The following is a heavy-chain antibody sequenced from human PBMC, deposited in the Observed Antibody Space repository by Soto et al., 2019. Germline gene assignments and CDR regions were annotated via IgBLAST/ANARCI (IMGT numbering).Heavy chain of an antibody. CDR3: AKDSTNYYYYGMDV. J-gene: IGHJ6*02. Sequence: QVQLVESGGGVVQPGRSLRLSCAASGFTFSSYAMHWVRQAPGKGLEWVAVISYDGSNKYYADSVKGRFTISRDNSKNTLYLQMNSLRAEDTAVYYCAKDSTNYYYYGMDVWGQGTTVTVSS. CDR2: ISYDGSNK. CDR1: GFTFSSYA. V-gene: IGHV3-30*18.